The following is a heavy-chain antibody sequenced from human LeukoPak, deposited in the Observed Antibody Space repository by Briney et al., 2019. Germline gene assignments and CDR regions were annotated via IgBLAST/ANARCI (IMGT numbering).Heavy chain of an antibody. CDR2: IDDNGREK. J-gene: IGHJ4*02. CDR1: GFTFRRYW. D-gene: IGHD1-14*01. Sequence: GGSLRLSCAASGFTFRRYWMTWVRQAPGNGPEWVANIDDNGREKNYVDSVKGRFTISRDNAENSLYLQMNSLRAEDTAVYYCARETPEYDWGQGTLVTVSS. V-gene: IGHV3-7*01. CDR3: ARETPEYD.